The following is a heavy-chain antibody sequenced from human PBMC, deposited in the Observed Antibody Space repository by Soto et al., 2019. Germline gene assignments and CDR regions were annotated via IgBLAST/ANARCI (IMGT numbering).Heavy chain of an antibody. CDR1: GGSISSGDYY. D-gene: IGHD2-2*02. V-gene: IGHV4-30-4*01. CDR2: IYYSGST. Sequence: SETLSLTCTVSGGSISSGDYYWSWIRQPPGKGLEWIGYIYYSGSTYYNPSLKGRVTISVDTSKNQFSLKLSSVTAADTAVYYCARDRADGYCSSTSCYKGGFDPWGQGTLVTVSS. CDR3: ARDRADGYCSSTSCYKGGFDP. J-gene: IGHJ5*02.